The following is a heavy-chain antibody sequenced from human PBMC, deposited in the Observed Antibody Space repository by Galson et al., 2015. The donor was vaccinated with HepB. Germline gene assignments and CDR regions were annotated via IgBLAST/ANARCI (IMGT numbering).Heavy chain of an antibody. CDR1: GFTFSSHW. CDR3: ARGEDSGALDY. Sequence: SLRLSCAASGFTFSSHWMHWVRQAPGKGLVWVSRINTDGSSTDDADFVKGRFTVSRDNAKNTLYLQMNNLRAEDTAVYYCARGEDSGALDYWGQGTLVTVSS. J-gene: IGHJ4*02. D-gene: IGHD6-19*01. CDR2: INTDGSST. V-gene: IGHV3-74*01.